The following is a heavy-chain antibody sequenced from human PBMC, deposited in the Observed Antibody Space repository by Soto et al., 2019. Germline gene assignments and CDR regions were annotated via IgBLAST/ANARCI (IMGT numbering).Heavy chain of an antibody. Sequence: QVQLVQSGAEVKKPGSSVKVSCKASGGTFSSYTISWVRQAPGQGLEWMGRIIPILGIANYAQKFQGRVTTXAXKXSSTAYMELSSLRSEDTAVYYCAMEYCSSTSCYRDYWGQGTLVTVSS. J-gene: IGHJ4*02. CDR3: AMEYCSSTSCYRDY. V-gene: IGHV1-69*02. CDR1: GGTFSSYT. CDR2: IIPILGIA. D-gene: IGHD2-2*02.